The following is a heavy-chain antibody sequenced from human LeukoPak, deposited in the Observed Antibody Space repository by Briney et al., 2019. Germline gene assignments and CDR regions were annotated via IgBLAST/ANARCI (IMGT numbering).Heavy chain of an antibody. J-gene: IGHJ4*02. V-gene: IGHV1-18*04. CDR2: ISAYNGNT. CDR3: ARDSSSWYGNDY. D-gene: IGHD6-13*01. Sequence: GASVKVSCEASGYTFTSYYMHWVRQAPGQGLEWMGWISAYNGNTNYAQKLQGRVTMTTDTSTSTAYMELRSLRSDDTAVYYCARDSSSWYGNDYWGQGTPVTVSS. CDR1: GYTFTSYY.